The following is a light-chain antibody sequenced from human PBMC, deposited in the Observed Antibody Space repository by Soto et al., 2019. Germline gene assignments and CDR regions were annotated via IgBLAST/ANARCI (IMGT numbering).Light chain of an antibody. J-gene: IGKJ4*01. CDR2: GAS. CDR1: QSVSSSY. CDR3: HQYDSSPLT. Sequence: EIVLTQSPGPLSLSPGERATLSCRASQSVSSSYLAWYQQKPGQAPRLLLYGASSRATGLPDRFSGGGSGADFTLTISRLEPEDFAVYCRHQYDSSPLTFGGGTRVEIK. V-gene: IGKV3-20*01.